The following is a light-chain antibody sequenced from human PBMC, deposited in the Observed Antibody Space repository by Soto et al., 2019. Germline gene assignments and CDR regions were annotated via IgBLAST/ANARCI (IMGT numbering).Light chain of an antibody. V-gene: IGLV1-51*01. J-gene: IGLJ2*01. CDR3: GTWDSSLSAGVV. Sequence: QSVLTQPPSVSAAPGQKVTISCFGSSSNIGSNYVSWYQQLPGAAPKLLIYDNNKRPSGIPDRFSGSKSGTSATLGITGLQTGDEADYYCGTWDSSLSAGVVFGGGTKLTVL. CDR2: DNN. CDR1: SSNIGSNY.